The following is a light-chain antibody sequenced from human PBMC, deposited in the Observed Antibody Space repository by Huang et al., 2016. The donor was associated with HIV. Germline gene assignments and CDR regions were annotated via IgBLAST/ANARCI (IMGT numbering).Light chain of an antibody. CDR2: DTS. V-gene: IGKV3D-15*01. CDR1: QNVRNN. CDR3: QQYDKWPPGLT. J-gene: IGKJ4*01. Sequence: EIKMTQSPATLSVSPGGRVTLSCRASQNVRNNLAWYQQKTGQAPRLLIYDTSTRASGITARFSGSGSGTEFTLTISGLQSEDFAIYYCQQYDKWPPGLTFGGGTKVEI.